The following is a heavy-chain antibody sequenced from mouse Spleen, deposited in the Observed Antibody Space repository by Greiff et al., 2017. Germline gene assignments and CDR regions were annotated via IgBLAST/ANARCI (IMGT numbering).Heavy chain of an antibody. CDR3: AKSGSIDGAMDY. CDR1: GYTFTGYW. J-gene: IGHJ4*01. CDR2: ILPGSGST. Sequence: VQLQQSGAELMKPGASVKLSCKATGYTFTGYWIEWVKQRPGHGLEWIGEILPGSGSTNYHEKFKGKATFTADTSSNTAYMQLSSRTTEDSTKYYCAKSGSIDGAMDYWGQGTSVTVSS. V-gene: IGHV1-9*01. D-gene: IGHD1-1*01.